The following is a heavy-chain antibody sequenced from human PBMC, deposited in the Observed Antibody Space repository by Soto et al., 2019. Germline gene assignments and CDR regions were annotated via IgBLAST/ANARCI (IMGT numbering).Heavy chain of an antibody. CDR1: GFAFSSYW. J-gene: IGHJ4*02. V-gene: IGHV3-74*01. Sequence: PGGSLRLSCAASGFAFSSYWMHWVRQAPGKGLVWVSRIDPYETGINYADSVKGRFTISRDNAKNTLYLQMNSLRAEDTAVYYCARTRGYSDYDLDYWGQGTLVTVSS. CDR2: IDPYETGI. D-gene: IGHD5-12*01. CDR3: ARTRGYSDYDLDY.